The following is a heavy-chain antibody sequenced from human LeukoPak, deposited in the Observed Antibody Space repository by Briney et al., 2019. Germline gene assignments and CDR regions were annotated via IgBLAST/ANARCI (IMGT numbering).Heavy chain of an antibody. CDR1: GFTFSSYW. V-gene: IGHV3-7*01. CDR3: ARDTMVRGVIFFGWFDP. D-gene: IGHD3-10*01. Sequence: GGSLRLSCAASGFTFSSYWMSWVRQAPGKGLEWVANIKQDGSEKYYVDSVKGRFTISRDNAKNSLYLQMNSLRAEDTAVYYCARDTMVRGVIFFGWFDPWGQGTLVTVSS. CDR2: IKQDGSEK. J-gene: IGHJ5*02.